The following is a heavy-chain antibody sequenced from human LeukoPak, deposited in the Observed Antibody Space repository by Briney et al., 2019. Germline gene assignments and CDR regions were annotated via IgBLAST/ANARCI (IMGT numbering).Heavy chain of an antibody. D-gene: IGHD3-10*01. CDR3: AKDLAYYGSGSCIDY. V-gene: IGHV3-30*02. Sequence: GGSLRLSCAASGFTFSSYGMHWVRQAPGKGLEWVAFIRYDGSNKYYADSVKGRFTISRDNSKNTLYLQMNSLRAEDTAVYYCAKDLAYYGSGSCIDYWGQGTLVTVSS. J-gene: IGHJ4*02. CDR1: GFTFSSYG. CDR2: IRYDGSNK.